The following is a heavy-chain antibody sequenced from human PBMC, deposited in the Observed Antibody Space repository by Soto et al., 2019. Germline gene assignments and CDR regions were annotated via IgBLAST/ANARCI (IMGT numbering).Heavy chain of an antibody. D-gene: IGHD3-10*01. Sequence: GWSLRLSCAASGFTFSSYAMSWVRQAPGKGLEWVSAISGSGGSTYYADSVKGRFTISRDNSKNTLYLQMNSLRADDTALYYCAKNSGWFNTWGQGALVTVSS. CDR3: AKNSGWFNT. CDR2: ISGSGGST. V-gene: IGHV3-23*01. CDR1: GFTFSSYA. J-gene: IGHJ5*02.